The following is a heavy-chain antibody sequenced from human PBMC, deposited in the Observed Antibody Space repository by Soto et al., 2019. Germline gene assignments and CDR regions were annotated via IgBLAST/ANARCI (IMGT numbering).Heavy chain of an antibody. CDR2: IYHSGST. CDR1: GYSISSGYY. D-gene: IGHD5-12*01. Sequence: PSETLSLTCAVSGYSISSGYYWGCSRQPPGKGLEWIGSIYHSGSTYYSPSLKRRVTISVDTSKNQFSLKLSSVSAADTAVYYCARADVEMATISVWGQGTLVTVSS. CDR3: ARADVEMATISV. J-gene: IGHJ4*02. V-gene: IGHV4-38-2*01.